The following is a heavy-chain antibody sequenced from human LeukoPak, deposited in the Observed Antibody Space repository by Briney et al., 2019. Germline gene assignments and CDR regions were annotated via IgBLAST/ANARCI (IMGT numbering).Heavy chain of an antibody. V-gene: IGHV3-21*01. CDR2: ISSSSSYI. CDR1: GFTFSSYS. D-gene: IGHD2-15*01. J-gene: IGHJ4*02. CDR3: ARDREVVAATFDY. Sequence: GGSLRLSCAATGFTFSSYSMNWVRQAPGKGLEWVSSISSSSSYIYYADSVKGRFTISRDNAKNSLYLQMNSLRAEDTAVYYCARDREVVAATFDYWGQGTLVTVSS.